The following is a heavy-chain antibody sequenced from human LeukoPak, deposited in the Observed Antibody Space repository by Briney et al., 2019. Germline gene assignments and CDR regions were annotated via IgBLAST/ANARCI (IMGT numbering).Heavy chain of an antibody. Sequence: GGSLRLSCAASGLGFSSYAMSWVRQAPGKGLEWVSGISGSGDNTYYSDSVKGRFTISRDNSKNTLYVQVNSLGTEDTAAYYCAKGSYYDSSGSFYFDYWGQGTLVTVSS. V-gene: IGHV3-23*01. J-gene: IGHJ4*02. CDR3: AKGSYYDSSGSFYFDY. CDR1: GLGFSSYA. CDR2: ISGSGDNT. D-gene: IGHD3-22*01.